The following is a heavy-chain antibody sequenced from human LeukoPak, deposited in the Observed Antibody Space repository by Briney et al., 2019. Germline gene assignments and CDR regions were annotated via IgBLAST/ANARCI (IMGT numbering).Heavy chain of an antibody. Sequence: PGGSLRLSCAASGSTFRSYWMHWVRQAPGKGLVWVSRINSDGSSTSYADSVKGRFTISRDNAKNSLYLQMNSLRAEDTAVYYCARDLEDYGDYPYYYGMDVWGQGTTVTVSS. V-gene: IGHV3-74*01. CDR3: ARDLEDYGDYPYYYGMDV. D-gene: IGHD4-17*01. CDR2: INSDGSST. J-gene: IGHJ6*02. CDR1: GSTFRSYW.